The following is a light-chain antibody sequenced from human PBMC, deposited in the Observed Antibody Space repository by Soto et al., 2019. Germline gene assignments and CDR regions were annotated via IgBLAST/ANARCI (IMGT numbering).Light chain of an antibody. CDR2: YAS. CDR1: QTVSSNF. CDR3: QKYGNFWT. V-gene: IGKV3-20*01. J-gene: IGKJ1*01. Sequence: EIVLTQSPGTLSLSPGERGTLSSMASQTVSSNFLAWYQLKPGQVPRLLIFYASTRATGIPDRFTGSGSGTDFTLTISRLEPEDFAVYYCQKYGNFWTFGQGPKVDI.